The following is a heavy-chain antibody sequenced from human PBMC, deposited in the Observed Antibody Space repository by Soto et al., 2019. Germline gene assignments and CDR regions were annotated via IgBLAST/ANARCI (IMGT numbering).Heavy chain of an antibody. CDR2: INPSGGST. CDR3: ARPADYGDYAAYYYGMDV. V-gene: IGHV1-46*01. J-gene: IGHJ6*02. D-gene: IGHD4-17*01. Sequence: ASVKGSCKASGYTFTSYYMHWVRQAPGQGLEWMGIINPSGGSTSYAQKFQGRVTMTRDTSTSTVYMELSSLRSEDTAVYYCARPADYGDYAAYYYGMDVWGQGTTVTVSS. CDR1: GYTFTSYY.